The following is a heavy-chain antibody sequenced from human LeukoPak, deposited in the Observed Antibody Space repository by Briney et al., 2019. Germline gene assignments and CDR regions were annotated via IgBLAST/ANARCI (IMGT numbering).Heavy chain of an antibody. CDR2: ISGSGGST. CDR3: AKDGEGGWYWMGTI. CDR1: GFAFSSYA. D-gene: IGHD6-19*01. V-gene: IGHV3-23*01. J-gene: IGHJ4*02. Sequence: GGSLRLSCAASGFAFSSYAMSWVRQAPGKGLEWVSAISGSGGSTYYADSVKGRFTISRDNSKNTLYLQMNSLRAEDTAVYYCAKDGEGGWYWMGTIWGQGTLVTVSS.